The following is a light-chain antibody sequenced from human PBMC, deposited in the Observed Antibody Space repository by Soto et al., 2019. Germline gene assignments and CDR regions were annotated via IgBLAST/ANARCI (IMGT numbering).Light chain of an antibody. CDR1: QSVSSNY. CDR2: GAS. Sequence: EIVLTQSPGTLSLSPGERATLSCRASQSVSSNYLAWYQQKPGQAPRLLIYGASSRATGTGIPDRVSGSGSGTDFTLTISRLEPEDFAVYYCQQYGSYPLTFGGGTKVDIK. V-gene: IGKV3-20*01. CDR3: QQYGSYPLT. J-gene: IGKJ4*01.